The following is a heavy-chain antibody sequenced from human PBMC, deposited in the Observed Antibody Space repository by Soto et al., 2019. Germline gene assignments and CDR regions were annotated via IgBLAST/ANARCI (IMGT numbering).Heavy chain of an antibody. CDR3: ARERPDGARLDP. CDR1: GGSISSYY. D-gene: IGHD6-6*01. V-gene: IGHV4-59*12. CDR2: IYYSGST. Sequence: PSETLSLTCTVSGGSISSYYWSWIRQPPGKGLEWIGYIYYSGSTYYSPSLKSRVTISVDTSKNQFSLKLSSVTAADTAVYYCARERPDGARLDPWGQGTLVT. J-gene: IGHJ5*02.